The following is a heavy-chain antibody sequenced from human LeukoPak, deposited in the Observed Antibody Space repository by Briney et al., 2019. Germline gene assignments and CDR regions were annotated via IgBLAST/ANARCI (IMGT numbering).Heavy chain of an antibody. J-gene: IGHJ6*04. CDR3: AELGITMIGGV. D-gene: IGHD3-10*02. Sequence: PGGSLRLSCAASGLTFSNYAMNWVRQAPGKGLEWVSGISGSGGSTYYADSVKGRFTISRDNSKNTLYLQMNSLRAEDTAVYYCAELGITMIGGVWGKGTTVTISS. V-gene: IGHV3-23*01. CDR2: ISGSGGST. CDR1: GLTFSNYA.